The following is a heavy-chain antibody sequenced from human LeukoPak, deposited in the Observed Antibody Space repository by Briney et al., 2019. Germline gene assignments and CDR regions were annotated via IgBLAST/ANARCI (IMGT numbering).Heavy chain of an antibody. Sequence: ASVKVSCKASGGTFSSYAISWVRQAPGQGLEWMGRIIPILGIANYAQKFQGRVTITADKSTSTAYMELSRLTSDDTAVYYCARAGGTYYYESSGYYYQNWFDSWGQGTLVTVSS. J-gene: IGHJ5*01. CDR1: GGTFSSYA. CDR2: IIPILGIA. D-gene: IGHD3-22*01. V-gene: IGHV1-69*04. CDR3: ARAGGTYYYESSGYYYQNWFDS.